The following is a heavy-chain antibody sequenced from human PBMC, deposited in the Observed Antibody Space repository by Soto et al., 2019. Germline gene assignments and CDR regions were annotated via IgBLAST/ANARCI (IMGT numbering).Heavy chain of an antibody. V-gene: IGHV4-59*01. CDR1: SGSISSFY. CDR2: IYYNGST. Sequence: SETLSLTCTVSSGSISSFYWSWIRQPPGKGLEWIGYIYYNGSTNYNPSLKSRVTISVDTSKNQFSLKLRSVTAADTAVYYCAKDPDCSSTSCYDEYFQHWGQGTLVTVS. J-gene: IGHJ1*01. CDR3: AKDPDCSSTSCYDEYFQH. D-gene: IGHD2-2*01.